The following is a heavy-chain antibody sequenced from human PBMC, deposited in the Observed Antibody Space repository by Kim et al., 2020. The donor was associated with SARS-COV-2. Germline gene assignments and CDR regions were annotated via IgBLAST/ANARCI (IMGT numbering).Heavy chain of an antibody. CDR2: ISLYNGNT. D-gene: IGHD3-22*01. Sequence: ASVKVSCKASGYSFTSYGVSWVRQAPGQGLEWMGWISLYNGNTNYAQKFQGRVTMTTDTSTSTAYMELRSLRSDDTAVYYCARKVDYYDSGGYNYYFDFW. CDR3: ARKVDYYDSGGYNYYFDF. J-gene: IGHJ4*01. V-gene: IGHV1-18*01. CDR1: GYSFTSYG.